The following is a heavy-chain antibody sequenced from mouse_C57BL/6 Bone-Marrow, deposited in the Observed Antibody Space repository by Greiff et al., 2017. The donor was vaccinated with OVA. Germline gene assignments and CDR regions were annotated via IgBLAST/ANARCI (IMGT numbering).Heavy chain of an antibody. Sequence: EVKLMESGPELVKPGASVKIPCKASGYTFTDYNMDWVKQSHGKSLEWIGDINPNNGGTIYNQKFKGKATLTVDKSSSTTYMELLSLTSEDTAVYYCARWGSSYVRYFDVWGTGTTVTVSA. V-gene: IGHV1-18*01. D-gene: IGHD1-1*01. CDR1: GYTFTDYN. J-gene: IGHJ1*03. CDR3: ARWGSSYVRYFDV. CDR2: INPNNGGT.